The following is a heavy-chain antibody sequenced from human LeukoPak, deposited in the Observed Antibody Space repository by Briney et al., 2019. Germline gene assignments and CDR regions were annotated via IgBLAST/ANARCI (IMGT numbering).Heavy chain of an antibody. CDR2: ISSSSSYI. J-gene: IGHJ4*02. D-gene: IGHD3-10*01. Sequence: GGSLRLSCAASGFTFSSYSMNGVRQAPGKGLEGVSSISSSSSYIYYADSVQGRFTISRDNAKNSLYLQMNSLRAEDTAVYYCARVTTMVRGVIIGFDYWGQGTLVTVSS. V-gene: IGHV3-21*01. CDR1: GFTFSSYS. CDR3: ARVTTMVRGVIIGFDY.